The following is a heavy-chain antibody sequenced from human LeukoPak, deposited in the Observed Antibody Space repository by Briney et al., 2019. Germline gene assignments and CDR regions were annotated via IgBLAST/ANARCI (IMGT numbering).Heavy chain of an antibody. CDR2: IIPIFGTA. V-gene: IGHV1-69*01. CDR3: PRGGRGYSGYVLFDD. J-gene: IGHJ4*02. Sequence: PSMNVSCTASGGTTSIPAIRSARHATGQGMAWMGGIIPIFGTANYAQTLPGRATFTADESTGTAYMDLASLRSEDTAVYYGPRGGRGYSGYVLFDDSRQGTLVTVSA. CDR1: GGTTSIPA. D-gene: IGHD5-12*01.